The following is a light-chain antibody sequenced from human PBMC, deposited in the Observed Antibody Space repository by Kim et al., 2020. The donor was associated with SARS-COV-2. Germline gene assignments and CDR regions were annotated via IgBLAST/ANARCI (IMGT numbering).Light chain of an antibody. CDR2: GKN. CDR3: NSRDSNDNVV. V-gene: IGLV3-19*01. Sequence: VALGQTVRITCQGASLRSYYATWYQQKPGQAPILVIYGKNNRHSGIPDRFSGSSSGNTASLTITGTQAGDEADYYCNSRDSNDNVVFGGGTKLTVL. CDR1: SLRSYY. J-gene: IGLJ2*01.